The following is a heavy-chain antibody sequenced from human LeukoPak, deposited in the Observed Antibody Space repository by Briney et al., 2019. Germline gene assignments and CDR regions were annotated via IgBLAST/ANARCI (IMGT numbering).Heavy chain of an antibody. CDR2: ISADGNNE. CDR1: GFIFSNYP. CDR3: ARNDPDSSED. D-gene: IGHD3-22*01. V-gene: IGHV3-30-3*01. Sequence: GGSLRPSCAASGFIFSNYPMHWVRQAPGKGLEWVAVISADGNNEHYADSAKGRFTLSRDNAKSTAYLQMNSLRSEDTAVYYCARNDPDSSEDWGQGTLVTVSS. J-gene: IGHJ4*02.